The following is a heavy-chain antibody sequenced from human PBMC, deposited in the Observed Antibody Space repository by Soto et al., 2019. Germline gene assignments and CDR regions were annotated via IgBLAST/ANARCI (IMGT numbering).Heavy chain of an antibody. CDR1: TFSSYA. CDR2: IIPIFGTA. D-gene: IGHD3-22*01. Sequence: TFSSYAISWVRQAPGQGLEWMGGIIPIFGTANYAQKFQGRVTITADESTSTAYMELNSLRAEDTAVYYCARDYYDSSGYSYYRRFSSYNWFDPWGQGTLVTVSS. CDR3: ARDYYDSSGYSYYRRFSSYNWFDP. J-gene: IGHJ5*02. V-gene: IGHV1-69*01.